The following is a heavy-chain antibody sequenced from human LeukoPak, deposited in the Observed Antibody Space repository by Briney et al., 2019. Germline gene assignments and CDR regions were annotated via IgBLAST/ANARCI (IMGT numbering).Heavy chain of an antibody. CDR1: GYTFTSYD. V-gene: IGHV1-8*01. J-gene: IGHJ6*03. Sequence: ASVKVSCKASGYTFTSYDINWVRQATGQGPEWMGWMNPNSGNTGYAQKFQGRVTMTRNTSISTAYMELSSLRSEDTAVYYCARGRSGYSNYDRSNYYYYYMDVWGKGTTVTVSS. CDR3: ARGRSGYSNYDRSNYYYYYMDV. D-gene: IGHD4-11*01. CDR2: MNPNSGNT.